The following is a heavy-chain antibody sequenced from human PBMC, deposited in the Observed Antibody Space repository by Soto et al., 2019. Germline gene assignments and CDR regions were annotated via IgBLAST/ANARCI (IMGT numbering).Heavy chain of an antibody. V-gene: IGHV4-59*01. D-gene: IGHD3-9*01. J-gene: IGHJ5*02. CDR2: VYYSGST. CDR1: NGSISTYY. CDR3: VRDYLLTGFDT. Sequence: SETLSLTCTVSNGSISTYYWTWVRQPPGKGLEWIGYVYYSGSTNYNPSLQSRVGMSIDTSKNQFSLELKSVTAADTATYYCVRDYLLTGFDTWGQGTLVTVSS.